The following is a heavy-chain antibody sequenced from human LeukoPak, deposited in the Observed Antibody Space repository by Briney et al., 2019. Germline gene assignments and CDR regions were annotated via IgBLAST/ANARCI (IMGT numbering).Heavy chain of an antibody. J-gene: IGHJ5*02. CDR2: IYYSGST. Sequence: SETLSLTCTVSGGSISSYYWSWIRQPPGKGLEWIGYIYYSGSTNYNPSLKSRVTISVDTSKNQFSLKLSSVTAADTAVYYCAGGALPAATKSLNWFDPWGQGTLVTVSS. V-gene: IGHV4-59*01. CDR3: AGGALPAATKSLNWFDP. CDR1: GGSISSYY. D-gene: IGHD2-2*01.